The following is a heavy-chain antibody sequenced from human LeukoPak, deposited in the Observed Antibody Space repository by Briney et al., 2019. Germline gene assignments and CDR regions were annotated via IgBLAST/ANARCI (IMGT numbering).Heavy chain of an antibody. CDR3: AKGLGYCSSTSCSMGFDY. D-gene: IGHD2-2*01. J-gene: IGHJ4*02. V-gene: IGHV3-23*01. Sequence: GGSLRLSCAASGFTFSSYAMSWVRQAPGKGLEWVSAISGSGGSTYYADSVKGRFTISRDNSKNTLYLQMNSLRAEDTAVYYCAKGLGYCSSTSCSMGFDYWGQGTLVTVSS. CDR1: GFTFSSYA. CDR2: ISGSGGST.